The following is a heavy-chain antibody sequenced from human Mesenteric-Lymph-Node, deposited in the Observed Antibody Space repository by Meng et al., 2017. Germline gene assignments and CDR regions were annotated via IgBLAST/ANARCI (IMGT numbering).Heavy chain of an antibody. Sequence: DSIQGRSTISRDNSKNMMFLQMNSLRAEDTAVYYCVRGGIDWYLDQWGQGTLVTVSS. V-gene: IGHV3-30*01. J-gene: IGHJ4*02. CDR3: VRGGIDWYLDQ. D-gene: IGHD3-9*01.